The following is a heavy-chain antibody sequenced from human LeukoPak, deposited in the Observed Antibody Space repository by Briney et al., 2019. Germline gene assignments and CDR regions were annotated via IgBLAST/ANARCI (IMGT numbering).Heavy chain of an antibody. V-gene: IGHV4-31*03. CDR3: ARAPAVTVLDY. J-gene: IGHJ4*02. CDR2: IYYSGST. D-gene: IGHD6-13*01. Sequence: KTSETLSLTCTVSGGSISSGGYYWSWIRQHPGNGLEWIGYIYYSGSTYYNPSLKSRVTISVDTSKNQFSLKLSSVTAADTAVYYCARAPAVTVLDYWGEGTLVTVSS. CDR1: GGSISSGGYY.